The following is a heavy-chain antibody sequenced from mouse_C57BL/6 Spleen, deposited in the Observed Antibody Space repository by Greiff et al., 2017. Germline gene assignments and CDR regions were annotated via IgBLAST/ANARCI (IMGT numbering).Heavy chain of an antibody. CDR3: ARSSSPSYSMDY. J-gene: IGHJ4*01. CDR2: VDPANGST. D-gene: IGHD1-1*01. Sequence: EVQLQQSVAVLVRPGASVKLSCTASGFNIKNTYMHWVKQRPEQGLEWIGRVDPANGSTKYAPKFQGKATMTADTSSNTAYLQLSSLTSEDTAIYYCARSSSPSYSMDYGGQGTSVTVSS. V-gene: IGHV14-3*01. CDR1: GFNIKNTY.